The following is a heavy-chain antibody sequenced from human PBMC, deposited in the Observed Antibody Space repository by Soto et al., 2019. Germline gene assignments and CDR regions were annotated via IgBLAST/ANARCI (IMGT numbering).Heavy chain of an antibody. CDR1: GFTFSSYG. V-gene: IGHV3-33*01. D-gene: IGHD1-1*01. CDR3: ARGQGGYYNWFDT. J-gene: IGHJ5*02. Sequence: QVQLVESGGGVDQPGRSLRLSCAASGFTFSSYGMHWVRQAPGKGLEWVAVIWHDGRNKYYADSVKGRFTTSRDNSKNTLYLQMDSLRAEDTSVYYCARGQGGYYNWFDTWGQGTLVTVSS. CDR2: IWHDGRNK.